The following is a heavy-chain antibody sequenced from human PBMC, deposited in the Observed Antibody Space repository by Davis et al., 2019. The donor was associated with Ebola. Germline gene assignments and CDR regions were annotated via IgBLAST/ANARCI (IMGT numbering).Heavy chain of an antibody. Sequence: MPSETLSLTCAVYGGSFSGYYWSWIRQPPGKGLEWIGYIYYSGSTNYNPSLKSRVTISVDTSKNQFSLKLSSVTAADTAVYYCARAQGRYSGYVDPWGQGTLVTVSS. V-gene: IGHV4-59*08. CDR1: GGSFSGYY. J-gene: IGHJ5*02. CDR3: ARAQGRYSGYVDP. CDR2: IYYSGST. D-gene: IGHD5-12*01.